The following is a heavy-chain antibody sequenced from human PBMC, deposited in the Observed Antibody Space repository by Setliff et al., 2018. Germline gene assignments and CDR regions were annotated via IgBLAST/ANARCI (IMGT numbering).Heavy chain of an antibody. CDR2: INPNSGGT. V-gene: IGHV1-2*04. Sequence: RASVKVSCKASGYTFTGYYMHWVRQAPGQGLEWMGWINPNSGGTNYAQKFQGWVTMTRDTSISTAYMELSRLRSDDTAVYYCARRRYYYDSSGYRWGGFYFDYWGQGTLVTVS. CDR1: GYTFTGYY. D-gene: IGHD3-22*01. J-gene: IGHJ4*02. CDR3: ARRRYYYDSSGYRWGGFYFDY.